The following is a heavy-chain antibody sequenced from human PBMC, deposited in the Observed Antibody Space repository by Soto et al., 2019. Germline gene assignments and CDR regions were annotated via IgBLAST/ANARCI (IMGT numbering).Heavy chain of an antibody. CDR3: ARDPDSTLAVAGSGGGNWFDP. V-gene: IGHV3-48*02. CDR1: GFTFSSYS. Sequence: GGSLRLSCAASGFTFSSYSMNWVRQAPGKGLEWVSYISSSSSTIYYADSVKGRFTISRDNAKNSLYLQMNSLRDEDTAVYYCARDPDSTLAVAGSGGGNWFDPRGQGTLVTVSS. J-gene: IGHJ5*02. D-gene: IGHD6-19*01. CDR2: ISSSSSTI.